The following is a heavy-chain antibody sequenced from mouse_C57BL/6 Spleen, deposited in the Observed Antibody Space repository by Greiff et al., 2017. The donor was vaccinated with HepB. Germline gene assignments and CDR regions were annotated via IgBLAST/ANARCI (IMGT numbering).Heavy chain of an antibody. CDR1: GYTFTSYW. CDR3: ARWVSGYAMYY. CDR2: INPSNGGT. V-gene: IGHV1-53*01. J-gene: IGHJ4*01. Sequence: QVQLKQPGTELVKPGASVKLSCKASGYTFTSYWMHWVKQRPGQGLEWIGNINPSNGGTNYNDKFKSKATLTVDKSSSTAYMQLRSLSSEDSAVYYCARWVSGYAMYYLGQGASGTVSS. D-gene: IGHD3-2*02.